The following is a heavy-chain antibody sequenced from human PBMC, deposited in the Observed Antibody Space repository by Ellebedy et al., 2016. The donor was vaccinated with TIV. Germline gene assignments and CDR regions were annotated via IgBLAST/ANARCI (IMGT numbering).Heavy chain of an antibody. CDR2: IWYDGSNK. CDR1: GFTFSSYG. V-gene: IGHV3-33*01. CDR3: AREVTMVRGAYYYYYGMDV. J-gene: IGHJ6*02. Sequence: GESLKISXAASGFTFSSYGMHWVRQAPGKGLEWVAVIWYDGSNKYYADSVKGRFTISRDNSKNTLYLQMNSLRAEDTAVYYCAREVTMVRGAYYYYYGMDVWGQGTTVTVSS. D-gene: IGHD3-10*01.